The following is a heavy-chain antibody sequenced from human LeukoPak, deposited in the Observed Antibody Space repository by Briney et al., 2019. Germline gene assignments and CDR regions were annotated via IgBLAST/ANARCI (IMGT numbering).Heavy chain of an antibody. J-gene: IGHJ6*02. CDR2: ISGSGGST. CDR1: GFTFSSYA. V-gene: IGHV3-23*01. D-gene: IGHD2-2*01. Sequence: PGGSLRLSCAASGFTFSSYAMSWVRQAPGKGLEWVSAISGSGGSTYYADSVKGRFTISRDNSKNTLYLQMNSLRAEDTAVYYCASLYCSSTSCYGPYYYGMDVWGQGTTVTVSS. CDR3: ASLYCSSTSCYGPYYYGMDV.